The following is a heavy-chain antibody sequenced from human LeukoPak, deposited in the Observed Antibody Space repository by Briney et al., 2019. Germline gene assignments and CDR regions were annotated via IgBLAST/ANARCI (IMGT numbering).Heavy chain of an antibody. Sequence: SETLSLTCAVYGGSFSGYYWSWIRQPPGKGLEWIGEINHSGSTNYNPSLKSRVTISVDTSKNQFSLKLSSVTAADTAVYYCARGLEVPAARRGGFWFDPWGQGTLVIVSS. D-gene: IGHD2-2*01. J-gene: IGHJ5*02. V-gene: IGHV4-34*01. CDR1: GGSFSGYY. CDR3: ARGLEVPAARRGGFWFDP. CDR2: INHSGST.